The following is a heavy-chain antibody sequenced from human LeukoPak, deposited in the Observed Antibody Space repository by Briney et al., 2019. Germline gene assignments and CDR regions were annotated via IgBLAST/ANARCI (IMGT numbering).Heavy chain of an antibody. Sequence: ASVKVSCKASGYTFTGYYVHWVRQAPGQGLEWMGWINPNSGGTNYAQKFQGRVTMTRDTSISTAYMELSRLRSDDTAVYYCASWGPTIAARPPDAFDIWGQGTMVTVSS. CDR2: INPNSGGT. J-gene: IGHJ3*02. D-gene: IGHD6-6*01. CDR3: ASWGPTIAARPPDAFDI. CDR1: GYTFTGYY. V-gene: IGHV1-2*02.